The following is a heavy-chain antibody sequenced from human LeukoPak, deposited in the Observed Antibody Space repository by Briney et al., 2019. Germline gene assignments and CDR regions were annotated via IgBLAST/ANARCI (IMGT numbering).Heavy chain of an antibody. CDR2: ISGGSDNT. D-gene: IGHD6-13*01. CDR1: GFTFSRFA. V-gene: IGHV3-23*01. CDR3: ANMQLVKGVFEI. J-gene: IGHJ3*02. Sequence: PGGSLRLSCEASGFTFSRFAMSWVRPAPGKGLDWVSAISGGSDNTYYADSVKGRFTISRDNSKNTLDLHMSSLTADDTAVYYCANMQLVKGVFEIWGQGTRVTVSS.